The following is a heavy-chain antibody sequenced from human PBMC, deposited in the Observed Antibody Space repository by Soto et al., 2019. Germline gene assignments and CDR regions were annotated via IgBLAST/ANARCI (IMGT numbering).Heavy chain of an antibody. Sequence: GESLRLSCAASGFTFSNAWMSWVRQAPGKGLEWVGRIKSKTDGGTTDYAAPVKGRFTISRDDSKNTLYLQMNSLKTEDTAVYYCTTEWVVGATNFDYWGQGTLVTVSS. J-gene: IGHJ4*02. CDR3: TTEWVVGATNFDY. CDR2: IKSKTDGGTT. D-gene: IGHD1-26*01. CDR1: GFTFSNAW. V-gene: IGHV3-15*01.